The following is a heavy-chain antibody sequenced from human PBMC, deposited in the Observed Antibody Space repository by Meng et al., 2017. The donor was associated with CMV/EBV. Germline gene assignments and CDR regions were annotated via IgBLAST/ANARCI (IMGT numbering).Heavy chain of an antibody. D-gene: IGHD1-14*01. CDR2: IKQDGSEK. J-gene: IGHJ4*02. CDR3: AREAYKYPY. Sequence: GESLKISCAASGFTFSNYWMTWVRQAPGKGLEWVAIIKQDGSEKYYVDSVKGRFTISRDNAKNSLYLQMNRMRAEDTAVYYCAREAYKYPYWGQGTLVIVSS. V-gene: IGHV3-7*01. CDR1: GFTFSNYW.